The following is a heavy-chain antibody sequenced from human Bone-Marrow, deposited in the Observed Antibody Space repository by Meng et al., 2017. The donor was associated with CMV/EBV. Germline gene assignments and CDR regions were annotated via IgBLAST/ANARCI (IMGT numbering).Heavy chain of an antibody. Sequence: ASVKVSCKASGYTFTGYYMHWVRQAPGQGLEWMGWINPSGGSTSYAQKFQGRVTITTDESTSTAYMELSSLRSEDAAVYYCARDRRFQFYGMDVWGQGTTVTVSS. V-gene: IGHV1-46*01. CDR2: INPSGGST. D-gene: IGHD3-3*01. J-gene: IGHJ6*02. CDR3: ARDRRFQFYGMDV. CDR1: GYTFTGYY.